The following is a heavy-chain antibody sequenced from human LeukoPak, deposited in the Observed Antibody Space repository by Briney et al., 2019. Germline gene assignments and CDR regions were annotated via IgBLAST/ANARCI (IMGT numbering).Heavy chain of an antibody. J-gene: IGHJ4*02. D-gene: IGHD2-21*02. Sequence: PGGSLRLSCEVSGFTFNSYVMHWVRQAPGKGLEWVAAIWNDGSHEYYADSEKGRFTISRDNFRNTVYLQMNSLRAEDTAVYYCAKDATEFGDSHFDCWGQGTLVTVSS. CDR3: AKDATEFGDSHFDC. CDR1: GFTFNSYV. V-gene: IGHV3-33*06. CDR2: IWNDGSHE.